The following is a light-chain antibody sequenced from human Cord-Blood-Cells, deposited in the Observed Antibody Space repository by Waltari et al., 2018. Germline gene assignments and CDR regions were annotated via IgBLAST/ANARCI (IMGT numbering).Light chain of an antibody. Sequence: QSALTQPASVSGSPGQSITISCTGTSSDVGGYNYVSWYQQHPGKAPNLMIYDVSKRPSGVSNLFSGSKSADTASLTISGLQAEDEADYYCSSYTSSSTFVFGTGTKVTVL. J-gene: IGLJ1*01. CDR1: SSDVGGYNY. CDR3: SSYTSSSTFV. CDR2: DVS. V-gene: IGLV2-14*01.